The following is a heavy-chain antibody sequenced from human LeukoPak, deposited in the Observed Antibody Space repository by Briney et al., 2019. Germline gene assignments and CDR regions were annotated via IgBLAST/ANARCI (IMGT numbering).Heavy chain of an antibody. CDR3: AREPLSRNYYYYYMDV. V-gene: IGHV4-4*07. CDR2: IYTSGST. Sequence: PSETLSLTCAVYGGSFSGYYWSWIRQPAGKGLEWIGRIYTSGSTNYNPSLKSRVTISVDTSKNQFSLKLSSVTAADTAVYYCAREPLSRNYYYYYMDVWGKGTTVTISS. CDR1: GGSFSGYY. J-gene: IGHJ6*03.